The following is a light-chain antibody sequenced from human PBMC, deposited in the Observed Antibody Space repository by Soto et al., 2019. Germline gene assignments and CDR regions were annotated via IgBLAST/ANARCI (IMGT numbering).Light chain of an antibody. CDR2: GAS. CDR1: QSVDIS. CDR3: QQYNNWPPWT. V-gene: IGKV3-15*01. J-gene: IGKJ1*01. Sequence: EIVMTQSPATLSVSPGERATLSCRASQSVDISLAWYQQKPGQAPRLLIFGASTRATGIPARFSGSGSETEFTLTISSLQSEDFAVYYCQQYNNWPPWTFGQGTKVDIK.